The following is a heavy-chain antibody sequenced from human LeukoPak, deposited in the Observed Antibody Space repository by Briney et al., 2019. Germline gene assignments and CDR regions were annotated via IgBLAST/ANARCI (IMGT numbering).Heavy chain of an antibody. J-gene: IGHJ5*02. Sequence: PGGSLRLSRAASGFTSSSYGMHWVRQAPGKGLEWVAFIRYDGSNKYYADSVKGRFTISRDNSKNTLYLQMNSLRAEDTAVYYCAKKGIYCSSTSCYIDPWGQGTLVTVSS. V-gene: IGHV3-30*02. CDR3: AKKGIYCSSTSCYIDP. CDR1: GFTSSSYG. CDR2: IRYDGSNK. D-gene: IGHD2-2*02.